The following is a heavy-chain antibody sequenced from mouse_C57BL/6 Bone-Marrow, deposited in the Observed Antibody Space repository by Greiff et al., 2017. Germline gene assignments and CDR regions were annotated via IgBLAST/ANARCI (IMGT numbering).Heavy chain of an antibody. D-gene: IGHD1-1*01. CDR3: ATYYYGRNY. J-gene: IGHJ2*01. CDR2: ISSGGSCT. Sequence: EVKVEESGGDLVKPGGSLKLSCAASGFTFSSYGMSWVRQTPDKRLEWVATISSGGSCTNYPDSVKGRFTISIDNAKNPLFLQMSRMKAENTAMYYCATYYYGRNYWGQGTTLTVSS. V-gene: IGHV5-6*02. CDR1: GFTFSSYG.